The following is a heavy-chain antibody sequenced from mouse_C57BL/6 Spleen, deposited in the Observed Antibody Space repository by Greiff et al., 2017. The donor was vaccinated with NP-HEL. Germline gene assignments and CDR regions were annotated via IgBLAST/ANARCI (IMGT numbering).Heavy chain of an antibody. CDR1: GYTFTDYY. D-gene: IGHD3-1*01. Sequence: EVQLQQSGPELVKPGASVKISCKASGYTFTDYYMNWVKQSHGKSLEWIGDINPNNGGTSYNQKFKGKATLTVDKSSSTAYMELRSLTSEDSAVYYCARQWLGYFDYWGQGTTLTVSS. V-gene: IGHV1-26*01. CDR3: ARQWLGYFDY. CDR2: INPNNGGT. J-gene: IGHJ2*01.